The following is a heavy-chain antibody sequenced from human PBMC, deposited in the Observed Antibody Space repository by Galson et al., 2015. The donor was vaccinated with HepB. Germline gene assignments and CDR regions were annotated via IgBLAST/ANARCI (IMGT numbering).Heavy chain of an antibody. CDR1: GFTFSSYA. V-gene: IGHV3-64*04. CDR2: ISSNGGST. CDR3: TTDPYYGSGSYMERDDAFDI. D-gene: IGHD3-10*01. Sequence: SLRLSCAASGFTFSSYAMHWVRQAPGKGLEYVSAISSNGGSTYYADSVKGRFTISRDDSKNTLYLQMNSLKTGDTAVYYCTTDPYYGSGSYMERDDAFDIWGQGTMVTVSS. J-gene: IGHJ3*02.